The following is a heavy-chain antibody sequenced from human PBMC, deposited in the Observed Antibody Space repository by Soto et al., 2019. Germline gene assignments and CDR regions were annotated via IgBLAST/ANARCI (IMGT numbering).Heavy chain of an antibody. Sequence: ETLSLTCAVSGYSISSGYHWGCIRQPPGKGLERIGIINHSENTYYNPSLKSRVTMSVDTSKNQFSLNLSSVTAADTAIYYCAGRYSTTHRYFDYWGQGALVTVSS. V-gene: IGHV4-38-2*01. CDR3: AGRYSTTHRYFDY. D-gene: IGHD5-12*01. CDR1: GYSISSGYH. J-gene: IGHJ4*02. CDR2: INHSENT.